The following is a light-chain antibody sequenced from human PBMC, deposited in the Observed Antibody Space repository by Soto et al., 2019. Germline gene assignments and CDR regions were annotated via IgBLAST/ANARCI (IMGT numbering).Light chain of an antibody. CDR1: QSVSSN. CDR3: QQYMHWPRT. Sequence: MVLTQSPVTLSVSPGERATLSCRASQSVSSNLAWYQHRPGQAPRLLIFGASTRATGVPARFSGGGSGTEFTLTISSLQSEDFALYYCQQYMHWPRTFGQGTKV. CDR2: GAS. V-gene: IGKV3-15*01. J-gene: IGKJ1*01.